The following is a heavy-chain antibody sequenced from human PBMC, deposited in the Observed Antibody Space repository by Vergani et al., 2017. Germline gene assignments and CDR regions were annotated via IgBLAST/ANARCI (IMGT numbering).Heavy chain of an antibody. J-gene: IGHJ1*01. CDR1: GFTFGSYS. CDR2: ISSSSSYR. Sequence: EVQLVESGGGLVKPGGSLRLSCVASGFTFGSYSMNWVRQAPGKGLEWVSFISSSSSYRYYAASVKGRFTISRDNGEYSLLLQMNSLRPEDTAVYYCASGVPGYQLATQYFQHWGQGTLVTVSS. CDR3: ASGVPGYQLATQYFQH. D-gene: IGHD2-2*01. V-gene: IGHV3-21*01.